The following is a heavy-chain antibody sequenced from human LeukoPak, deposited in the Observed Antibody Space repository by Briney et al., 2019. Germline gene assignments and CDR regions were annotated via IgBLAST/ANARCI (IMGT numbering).Heavy chain of an antibody. D-gene: IGHD3-9*01. J-gene: IGHJ4*02. CDR1: GFTLDDYA. V-gene: IGHV3-9*01. Sequence: PGRSLRLSCAASGFTLDDYAMHWVRQAPGKGLEWVSGISWNSGSIGYADSVKGRFTISRGNAKNSLYLQMNSLRAEDTALYYCAKAEYYDILTGYSLDYWGQGTLVTVSS. CDR3: AKAEYYDILTGYSLDY. CDR2: ISWNSGSI.